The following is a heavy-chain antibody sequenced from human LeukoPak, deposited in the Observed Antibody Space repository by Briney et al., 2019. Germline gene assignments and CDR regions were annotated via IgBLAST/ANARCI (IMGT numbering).Heavy chain of an antibody. CDR2: IYYSGST. J-gene: IGHJ5*02. Sequence: PSETLSLTCTVSGGSISSSSYYWGWIRQTPGKGLEWIGSIYYSGSTYYNPSLKSRVTISVDTSKNQFSLKLSSVTAADTAVYYCARGDIYYGSGSYYKGRWFDPWGQGTLVTVSS. CDR3: ARGDIYYGSGSYYKGRWFDP. CDR1: GGSISSSSYY. D-gene: IGHD3-10*01. V-gene: IGHV4-39*01.